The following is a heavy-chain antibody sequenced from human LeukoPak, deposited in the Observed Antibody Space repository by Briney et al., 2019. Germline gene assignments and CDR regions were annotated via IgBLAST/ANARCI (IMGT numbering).Heavy chain of an antibody. CDR2: IKTDGSEK. V-gene: IGHV3-7*01. D-gene: IGHD1-26*01. Sequence: PGGSLRLSCEASGFTFSNSWITWVRQTPGKGLEWVANIKTDGSEKYYVDSVRGRFTISRDNAKNSLYLQMNSLRAEDTAVYYCARDSRVGATTDYWGQGTLVTVSS. CDR1: GFTFSNSW. CDR3: ARDSRVGATTDY. J-gene: IGHJ4*02.